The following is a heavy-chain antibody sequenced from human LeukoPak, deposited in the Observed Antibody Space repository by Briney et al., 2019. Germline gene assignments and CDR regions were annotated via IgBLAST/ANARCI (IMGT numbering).Heavy chain of an antibody. J-gene: IGHJ6*02. CDR3: ARAAGGYYYYGMDV. V-gene: IGHV3-64*01. CDR1: GFTFSSYA. D-gene: IGHD6-13*01. Sequence: GGSLRLSCAASGFTFSSYAMHWVRQAPGKGLEYVSAISSNGGSTYYANSVKGRFTISRDNSKNTLYLQMGSLRAEDMAVYYCARAAGGYYYYGMDVWGQGTTVTVSS. CDR2: ISSNGGST.